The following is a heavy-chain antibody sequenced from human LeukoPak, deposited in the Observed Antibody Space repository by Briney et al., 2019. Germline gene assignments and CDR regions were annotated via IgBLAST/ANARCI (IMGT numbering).Heavy chain of an antibody. V-gene: IGHV4-39*01. CDR2: IYYSGTT. Sequence: PSETLSLICTVSGGSISSSSYYWGWIRQPPGKGLEWIGTIYYSGTTYYNPSLTGRVTISVDASKNQFSLKLSSVTAADTAVYYCARGYSYGGSYFDYWGQGTLVTVSS. D-gene: IGHD5-18*01. J-gene: IGHJ4*02. CDR1: GGSISSSSYY. CDR3: ARGYSYGGSYFDY.